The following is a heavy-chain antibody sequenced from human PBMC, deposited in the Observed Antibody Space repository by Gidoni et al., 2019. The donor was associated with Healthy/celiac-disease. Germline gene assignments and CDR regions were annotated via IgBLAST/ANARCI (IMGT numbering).Heavy chain of an antibody. V-gene: IGHV3-7*04. CDR1: GFTFSSYW. D-gene: IGHD6-13*01. CDR2: IKQDGSEK. CDR3: ARDGAAAATRYYYYGMDV. Sequence: EVQLVESGGGLVQPGGSLRLSCAASGFTFSSYWMSWVRQAPGKGLEWVANIKQDGSEKYYVDSVKGRFTISRDNAKNSLYLQMNSLRAEDTAVYYCARDGAAAATRYYYYGMDVWGQGTTVTVSS. J-gene: IGHJ6*02.